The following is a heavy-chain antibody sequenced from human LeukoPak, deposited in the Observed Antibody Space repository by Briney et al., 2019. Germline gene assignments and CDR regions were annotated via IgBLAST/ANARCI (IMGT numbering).Heavy chain of an antibody. D-gene: IGHD2-15*01. CDR1: GGSISSGGYY. J-gene: IGHJ4*02. CDR2: IYYSGST. CDR3: ATLGYCSGGSCYSNN. V-gene: IGHV4-31*09. Sequence: SQTLSLTCTVSGGSISSGGYYWSWIRQHPGKGLEWIGYIYYSGSTNYNPSLKSRVTISVDKSKNQFSLKLSSVTAADTAVYYCATLGYCSGGSCYSNNWGQGTLVTVSS.